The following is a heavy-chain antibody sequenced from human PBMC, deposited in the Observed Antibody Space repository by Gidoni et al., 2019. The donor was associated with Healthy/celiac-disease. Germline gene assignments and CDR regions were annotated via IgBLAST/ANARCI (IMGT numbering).Heavy chain of an antibody. Sequence: EVQLVESGGGLVKPGGSLRLSCAASGFTFSSYSMNWVRQAPGKGLEWVSSISSSSSYIYYADSVKGRFTISRDNAKNSLYLQMNSLRAEDTAVYYCARDKDIVTGPGYFDYWGQGTLVTVSS. CDR3: ARDKDIVTGPGYFDY. V-gene: IGHV3-21*01. J-gene: IGHJ4*02. CDR2: ISSSSSYI. CDR1: GFTFSSYS. D-gene: IGHD2-15*01.